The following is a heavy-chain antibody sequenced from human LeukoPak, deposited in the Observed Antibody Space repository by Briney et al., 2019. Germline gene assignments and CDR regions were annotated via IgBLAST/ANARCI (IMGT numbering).Heavy chain of an antibody. V-gene: IGHV3-53*01. D-gene: IGHD4-17*01. J-gene: IGHJ4*02. Sequence: PGGSLRLSCTVSGFTVRIKFMSWVRQAPGNGLKWVSFIYSGGNTHYSDSVKGRFTISRDNSKNTLYLQMNSLRAEDTAVYYCARRAGEYSHPYDYWGQGTLVTVSS. CDR2: IYSGGNT. CDR1: GFTVRIKF. CDR3: ARRAGEYSHPYDY.